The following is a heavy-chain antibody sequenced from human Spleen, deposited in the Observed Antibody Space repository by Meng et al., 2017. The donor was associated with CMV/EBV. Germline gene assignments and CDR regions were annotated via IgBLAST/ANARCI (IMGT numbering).Heavy chain of an antibody. CDR3: ARDPYYYDSSGWHFDY. CDR2: IYYSGST. J-gene: IGHJ4*02. D-gene: IGHD3-22*01. V-gene: IGHV4-31*02. CDR1: ASLGGDGSY. Sequence: ASLGGDGSYWTWIRQHPGKGLEWIGQIYYSGSTYYNPSLKSRVTISVGTSKNQFSLKLNSVTAADTAVYYCARDPYYYDSSGWHFDYWGQGTLVTVSS.